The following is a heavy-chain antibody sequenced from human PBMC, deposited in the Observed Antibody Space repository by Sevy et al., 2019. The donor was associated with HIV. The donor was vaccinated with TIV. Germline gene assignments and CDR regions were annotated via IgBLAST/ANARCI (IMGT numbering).Heavy chain of an antibody. D-gene: IGHD3-3*01. V-gene: IGHV1-2*02. Sequence: ASVKVSCKTSGYTFAAYYIHWVRQAPGQGPEWLGWIYPNGGDTTYAQKFQGRFTVTMSTSINTVYMELNRLRSDDTAVYYCARGKREEWLLYLDNWGQGTLVTVSS. CDR2: IYPNGGDT. J-gene: IGHJ4*02. CDR1: GYTFAAYY. CDR3: ARGKREEWLLYLDN.